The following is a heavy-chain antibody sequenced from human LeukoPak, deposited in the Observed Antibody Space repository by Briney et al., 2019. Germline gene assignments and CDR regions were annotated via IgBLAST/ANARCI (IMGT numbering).Heavy chain of an antibody. CDR3: ASAGGDSRSPLPFYY. CDR2: IKQDGSEK. Sequence: GGSLRRSCAASGFTFGSYWMSWVRQAPGKGLERVANIKQDGSEKYYVDSVKGRFTISRDNAENSLSLQMNSLRAEDTAVYYCASAGGDSRSPLPFYYWGQGTLVTVSS. CDR1: GFTFGSYW. D-gene: IGHD6-6*01. J-gene: IGHJ4*02. V-gene: IGHV3-7*03.